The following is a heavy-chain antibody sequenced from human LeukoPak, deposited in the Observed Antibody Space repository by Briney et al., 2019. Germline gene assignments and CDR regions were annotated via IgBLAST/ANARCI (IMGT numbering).Heavy chain of an antibody. J-gene: IGHJ4*02. V-gene: IGHV3-21*01. CDR1: GFTFSSYS. CDR2: ISSSSSYI. Sequence: GGSLRLSCAASGFTFSSYSMNWVRQAPGKGLEWVSSISSSSSYIYYADSVKGRFTISRGNAKNSLYLQMNSLRAEDTAVYYCARDPGTGYYHDSSDYNYWGQGTLVTVSS. D-gene: IGHD3-22*01. CDR3: ARDPGTGYYHDSSDYNY.